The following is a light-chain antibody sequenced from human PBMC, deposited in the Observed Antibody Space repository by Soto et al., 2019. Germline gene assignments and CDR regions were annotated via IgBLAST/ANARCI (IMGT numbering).Light chain of an antibody. CDR3: QQYDSSPRT. CDR2: GPS. J-gene: IGKJ1*01. V-gene: IGKV3-20*01. Sequence: EVVLTQSPGTLSLSPGERATLSCRASQSIRSSYLAWDQQKPGQAPRLLIYGPSSRATSIPDRFSGSGSGTDFTLTINRLEPEDFAVYYCQQYDSSPRTFGQGTKVDIK. CDR1: QSIRSSY.